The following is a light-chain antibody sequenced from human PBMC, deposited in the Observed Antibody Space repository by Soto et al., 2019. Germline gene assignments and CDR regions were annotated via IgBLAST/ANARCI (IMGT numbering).Light chain of an antibody. Sequence: DIQMAQSPSTLCASVGDRVTITCRASQSIGSWLAWYQQKPGKAPKLLIYKASSLESGVPSRFSGRGSGTEFTLTINSLQADDFATYYCQQYNSYSRTFGQGTKVDIK. J-gene: IGKJ1*01. CDR2: KAS. V-gene: IGKV1-5*03. CDR1: QSIGSW. CDR3: QQYNSYSRT.